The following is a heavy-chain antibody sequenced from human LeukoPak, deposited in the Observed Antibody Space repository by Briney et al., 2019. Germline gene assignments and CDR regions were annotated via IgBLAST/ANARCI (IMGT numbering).Heavy chain of an antibody. J-gene: IGHJ6*02. Sequence: GGSLRLSCAASGFTLSSYWMHWVRQAPGKGLVWVSRINSDGTTTNYADSVKGRFTISRDNAENTLFLQMNSLRAEDTAVYYCARGNYYAMDVWGQGTTVTVSS. CDR1: GFTLSSYW. CDR3: ARGNYYAMDV. CDR2: INSDGTTT. V-gene: IGHV3-74*01.